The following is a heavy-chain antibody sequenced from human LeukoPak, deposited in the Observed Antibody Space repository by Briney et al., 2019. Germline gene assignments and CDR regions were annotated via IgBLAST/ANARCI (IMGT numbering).Heavy chain of an antibody. Sequence: GGSLRLSCAASGFSFSSYAMNWVRQAPGEGQEWVSAISGSGDTIYYADSVKGRFTISRDNTKNTLYLQMNSLRAEATALYYCARWLSYYDYWGQGTLVTVSS. J-gene: IGHJ4*02. CDR1: GFSFSSYA. D-gene: IGHD3-22*01. CDR2: ISGSGDTI. CDR3: ARWLSYYDY. V-gene: IGHV3-23*01.